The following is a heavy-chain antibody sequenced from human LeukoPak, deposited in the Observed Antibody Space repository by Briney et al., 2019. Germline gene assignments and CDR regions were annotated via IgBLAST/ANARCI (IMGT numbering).Heavy chain of an antibody. J-gene: IGHJ4*02. D-gene: IGHD4-17*01. V-gene: IGHV4-31*03. CDR1: GGSISSGGYY. Sequence: SETLPLTCTVSGGSISSGGYYWSWIRQHPGKGLEWIGYIYYSGSTYYNPSLKSRVTISVDTSKNQFSLKLSSVTAADTAVYYCARGDYLYYFDYWGQGTLVTVSS. CDR2: IYYSGST. CDR3: ARGDYLYYFDY.